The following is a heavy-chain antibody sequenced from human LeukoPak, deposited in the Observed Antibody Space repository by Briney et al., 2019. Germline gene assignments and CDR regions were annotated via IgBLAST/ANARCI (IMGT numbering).Heavy chain of an antibody. D-gene: IGHD2/OR15-2a*01. CDR3: ARDRPVSLSYYIDV. CDR1: GGPTSTYY. V-gene: IGHV4-4*07. J-gene: IGHJ6*03. CDR2: IYTSGST. Sequence: PSETLSLTCTVSGGPTSTYYWSWIRQPAGKGLEWIGRIYTSGSTNYNPSLKSRVTISVDTSKNQFSLKLFSVTAADTAVYYCARDRPVSLSYYIDVWGKGTTVTISS.